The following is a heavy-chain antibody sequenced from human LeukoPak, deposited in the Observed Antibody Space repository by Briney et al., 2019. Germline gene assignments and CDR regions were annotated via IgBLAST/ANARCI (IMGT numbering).Heavy chain of an antibody. CDR2: ISGSGGST. CDR1: GFTFSSYE. CDR3: AKGNYYDSSKDAFDI. V-gene: IGHV3-23*01. J-gene: IGHJ3*02. Sequence: GGSLRLSCAASGFTFSSYEMNWVRQAPGKGLEWVSAISGSGGSTYYADSVKGRFTISRDNSKNTLYLQMNSLRAEDTAVYYCAKGNYYDSSKDAFDIWGQGTMVTVSS. D-gene: IGHD3-22*01.